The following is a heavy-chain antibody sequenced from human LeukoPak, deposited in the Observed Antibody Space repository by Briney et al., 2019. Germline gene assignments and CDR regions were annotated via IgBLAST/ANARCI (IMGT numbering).Heavy chain of an antibody. CDR3: ARARLGYCSSTSCYTLYFDY. D-gene: IGHD2-2*02. Sequence: ASVKVSSKASGYTFTGYYMHWVRQAPGRGLEWMGRINPNSGGTNYAQKFQGRVTMTRDTSISTAYMELSRLRSDDTAVYYCARARLGYCSSTSCYTLYFDYWGQGTPVTVSS. CDR1: GYTFTGYY. J-gene: IGHJ4*02. V-gene: IGHV1-2*06. CDR2: INPNSGGT.